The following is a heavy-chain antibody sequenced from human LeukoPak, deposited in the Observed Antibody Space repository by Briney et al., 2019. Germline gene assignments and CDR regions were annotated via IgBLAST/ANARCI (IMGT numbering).Heavy chain of an antibody. CDR3: ARDEAARPGLTIDY. V-gene: IGHV3-33*01. J-gene: IGHJ4*02. CDR1: GFTFSSYG. CDR2: IWYDGSNK. D-gene: IGHD6-6*01. Sequence: PGGSLRLSCAASGFTFSSYGMHWVRQAPGKGLEWVAVIWYDGSNKYYADSVKGRFTISRDNSKNTLYLQMNSLRAEDTAVYYCARDEAARPGLTIDYWGQGTLVTVSS.